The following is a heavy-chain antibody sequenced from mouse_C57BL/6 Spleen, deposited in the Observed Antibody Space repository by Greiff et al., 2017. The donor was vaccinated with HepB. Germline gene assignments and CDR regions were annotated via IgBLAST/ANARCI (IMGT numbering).Heavy chain of an antibody. Sequence: VQLQQPGAELVKPGASVKSSCKASGYTFTSYWMHWVKQRPGQGLEWIGMIHPNSGSTNYNEKFKSKATLTVDKSSSTAYMQLSSLTSEDAAVYYCARWDDYDYWGQGTTLTVSS. J-gene: IGHJ2*01. CDR1: GYTFTSYW. CDR3: ARWDDYDY. CDR2: IHPNSGST. V-gene: IGHV1-64*01. D-gene: IGHD2-4*01.